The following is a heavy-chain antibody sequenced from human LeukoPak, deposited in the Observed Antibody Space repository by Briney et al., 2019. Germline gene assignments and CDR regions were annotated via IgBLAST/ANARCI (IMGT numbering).Heavy chain of an antibody. J-gene: IGHJ6*02. Sequence: PGGSLRLSCAASGFTFSSYGMPWVRQAPGKGLEWVAVIWYDGSNKYYADSVKGRFTISRDNSKNTLYLQMNSLRAEDTAVYYCARDRWRSYYYYGMDVWGQGTTVTVSS. D-gene: IGHD2-21*01. CDR3: ARDRWRSYYYYGMDV. V-gene: IGHV3-33*01. CDR1: GFTFSSYG. CDR2: IWYDGSNK.